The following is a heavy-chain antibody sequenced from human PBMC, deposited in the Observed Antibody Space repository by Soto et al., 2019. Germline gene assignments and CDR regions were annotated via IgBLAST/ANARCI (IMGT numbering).Heavy chain of an antibody. D-gene: IGHD3-9*01. Sequence: QVQLVQSGAEVKKPGSSVKVSCKASGGTFSSYAISWVRQAPGQGLEWMGGIIPIFGTANYAQKFQGRVTITADESTSTGYMELSSLRSEDTAVYYCARARYDILTGYYSVYYYYGMDVWGQGTTVTVSS. CDR1: GGTFSSYA. CDR2: IIPIFGTA. V-gene: IGHV1-69*01. J-gene: IGHJ6*02. CDR3: ARARYDILTGYYSVYYYYGMDV.